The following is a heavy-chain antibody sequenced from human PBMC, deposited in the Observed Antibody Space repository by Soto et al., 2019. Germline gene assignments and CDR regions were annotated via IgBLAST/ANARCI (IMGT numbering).Heavy chain of an antibody. J-gene: IGHJ5*02. V-gene: IGHV4-30-4*01. CDR3: ARERPDGARLDP. Sequence: QVQLQESGPGLVKPSQTLSLTCTVSGGSISSGDYYWSWIRQPPGKGLEWIGYIYHSGSTYYNPSLKSRVTISVDTSKNPFTLSLSSVTAADPAVYYCARERPDGARLDPWCQGTLVTVSS. CDR2: IYHSGST. CDR1: GGSISSGDYY. D-gene: IGHD6-6*01.